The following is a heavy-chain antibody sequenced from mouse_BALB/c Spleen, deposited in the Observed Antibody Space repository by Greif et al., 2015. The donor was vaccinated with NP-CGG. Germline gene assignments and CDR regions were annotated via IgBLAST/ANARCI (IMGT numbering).Heavy chain of an antibody. J-gene: IGHJ3*01. Sequence: EVKLQESGPELVKPGASVKISCKASGYTFTDYNMHWVKQSHGKSLEWIGYIYPYNGGTGYNQKFKSKATLTVDNSSSTAYMELRSLTSEDSAVYYCAREGIYYDYAWFAYWGQGTLVTVSA. D-gene: IGHD2-4*01. CDR2: IYPYNGGT. CDR3: AREGIYYDYAWFAY. V-gene: IGHV1S29*02. CDR1: GYTFTDYN.